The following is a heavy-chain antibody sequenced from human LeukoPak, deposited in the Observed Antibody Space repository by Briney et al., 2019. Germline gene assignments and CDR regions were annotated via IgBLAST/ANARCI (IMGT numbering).Heavy chain of an antibody. Sequence: PSETLSLTCTVSGGSISSSSYYWGWIRQPSGKGLEWIGSIYYSGSTYYNPSLKSRVTISVDTSKNQFSLKLSSVTAADTAVYYCARDLGVGADDAFDIWGQGTMVTVSS. J-gene: IGHJ3*02. CDR1: GGSISSSSYY. CDR2: IYYSGST. V-gene: IGHV4-39*07. D-gene: IGHD1-26*01. CDR3: ARDLGVGADDAFDI.